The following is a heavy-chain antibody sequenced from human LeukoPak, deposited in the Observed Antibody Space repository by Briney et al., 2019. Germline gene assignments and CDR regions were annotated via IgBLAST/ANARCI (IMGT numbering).Heavy chain of an antibody. D-gene: IGHD4-17*01. CDR2: IYYSGST. CDR1: GGSISSYY. Sequence: SETLSLTCTVSGGSISSYYWSWIRQPPGKGLEWIGYIYYSGSTNYNPSLKSRVTISVDTSKNRFSLKLSSVTAADTAVYYCARPNYGDYGSDAFDIWGQGTMVTVSS. CDR3: ARPNYGDYGSDAFDI. V-gene: IGHV4-59*01. J-gene: IGHJ3*02.